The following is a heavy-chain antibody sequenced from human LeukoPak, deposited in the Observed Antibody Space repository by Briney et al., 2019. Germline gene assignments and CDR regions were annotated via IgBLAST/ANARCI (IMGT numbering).Heavy chain of an antibody. CDR3: AGGLGSGWRY. J-gene: IGHJ4*02. V-gene: IGHV3-48*03. CDR2: ISNTGNTI. CDR1: ESAFSSYE. D-gene: IGHD6-19*01. Sequence: TGGSLRLSCTTYESAFSSYEMNWIRQAPGKGLEWVSYISNTGNTIYYTDSVKGRFTISRDNAKNSLYLQMNSLRDEDTALYYCAGGLGSGWRYWGQGTLVTVSS.